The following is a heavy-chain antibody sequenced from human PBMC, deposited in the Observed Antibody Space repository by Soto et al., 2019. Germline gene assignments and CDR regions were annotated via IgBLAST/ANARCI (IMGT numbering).Heavy chain of an antibody. CDR1: GYPFTSYG. CDR3: ARGRVDTAMVRNYYSCGMDV. CDR2: SSAYNGNT. V-gene: IGHV1-18*01. Sequence: SVKVSCKASGYPFTSYGISWVRQAPGQGLEWMGWSSAYNGNTNYAQKLQGRVTMTTDTSTSTAYMELSSLRSEDTAVYYCARGRVDTAMVRNYYSCGMDVWGQGTVVTVSS. D-gene: IGHD5-18*01. J-gene: IGHJ6*02.